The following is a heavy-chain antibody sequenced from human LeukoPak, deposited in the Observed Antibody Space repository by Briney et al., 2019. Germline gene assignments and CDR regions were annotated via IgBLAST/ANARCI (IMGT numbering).Heavy chain of an antibody. Sequence: GGSLRLSCAASGFTFSNAWMSWVRQAPGKGLEWVGRIRSKPGGGTADYAAPVKGRFSMSRDDSKNTLYLQMNSLKTEDTAVYYCTRDLGAYAQWGQGTLVTVSS. CDR1: GFTFSNAW. D-gene: IGHD1-26*01. CDR2: IRSKPGGGTA. V-gene: IGHV3-15*01. CDR3: TRDLGAYAQ. J-gene: IGHJ4*02.